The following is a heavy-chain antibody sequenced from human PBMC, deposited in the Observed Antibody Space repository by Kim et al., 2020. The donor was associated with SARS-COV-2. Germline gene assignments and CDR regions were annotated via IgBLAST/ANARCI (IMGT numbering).Heavy chain of an antibody. Sequence: TIYYADSVKGRFTISRDNAKNSLYLQMNSLRAEDTAVYYCASSDSGLLDYWGQGTLVTVSS. CDR3: ASSDSGLLDY. J-gene: IGHJ4*02. D-gene: IGHD4-17*01. CDR2: TI. V-gene: IGHV3-11*01.